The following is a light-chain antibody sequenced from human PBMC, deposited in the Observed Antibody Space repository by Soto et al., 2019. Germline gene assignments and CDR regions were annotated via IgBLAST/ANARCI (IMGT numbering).Light chain of an antibody. CDR1: QSVSSSY. CDR3: QQYGSSPAT. Sequence: EIVLTQSPGTLSLSPGERATLSCRASQSVSSSYLAWYQQKPGQAPRLLIHGASTRATGITDRFSGSVSGTDFTLTISGLEPEDFAVYYCQQYGSSPATFGQGTKVDIK. V-gene: IGKV3-20*01. CDR2: GAS. J-gene: IGKJ1*01.